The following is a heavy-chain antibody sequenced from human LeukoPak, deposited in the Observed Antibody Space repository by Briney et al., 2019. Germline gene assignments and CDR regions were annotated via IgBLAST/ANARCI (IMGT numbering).Heavy chain of an antibody. Sequence: ASVKVSCKASGYTFTSYDINWVRQATGQGLEWMGWMNPNSGNTGYAQKFQGRVTMTRNTSISTAYMELRSLRPDDTAVYYCARDNSVGDIAWWFDPWGQGTLVTVSS. CDR3: ARDNSVGDIAWWFDP. CDR1: GYTFTSYD. D-gene: IGHD3-16*02. J-gene: IGHJ5*02. CDR2: MNPNSGNT. V-gene: IGHV1-8*01.